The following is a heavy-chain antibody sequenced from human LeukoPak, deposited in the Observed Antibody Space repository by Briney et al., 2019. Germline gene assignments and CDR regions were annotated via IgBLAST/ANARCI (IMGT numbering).Heavy chain of an antibody. J-gene: IGHJ4*02. D-gene: IGHD1-26*01. CDR3: ARDPGGSANIDY. V-gene: IGHV3-21*01. CDR1: GFTFSNYR. CDR2: ISSGSSYI. Sequence: PGGSLRLSCAASGFTFSNYRMNWVRQAPEKGLEWVSSISSGSSYIYYADSVKGRFTISRDNAKNSLSLQMNSLRAEDTAVYYCARDPGGSANIDYWGQGTLVTVSS.